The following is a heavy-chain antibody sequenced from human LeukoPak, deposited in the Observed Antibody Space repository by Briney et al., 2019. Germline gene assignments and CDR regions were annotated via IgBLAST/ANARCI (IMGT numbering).Heavy chain of an antibody. CDR2: INHSGST. CDR1: GGSFSGYY. Sequence: ASETLSLTCAVYGGSFSGYYWSWIRQPPGKGLEWIGEINHSGSTNYNPSLKSRVTISVDTSKNQFSLKLSSVTAADTAVYYCARGGWLLWFGIFDYWGQGTLVTASS. J-gene: IGHJ4*02. CDR3: ARGGWLLWFGIFDY. D-gene: IGHD3-10*01. V-gene: IGHV4-34*01.